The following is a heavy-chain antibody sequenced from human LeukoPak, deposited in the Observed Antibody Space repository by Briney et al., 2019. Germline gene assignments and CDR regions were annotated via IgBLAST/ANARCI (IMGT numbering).Heavy chain of an antibody. Sequence: SETLSLTCAVYGGSFSGYYWSWIRQPPGKGLEWIGEINHSGSTNYNPSLKSRVTISVDTSKNQFSLKLSSVTAADTAVYYCARLTYYYGSGSYYEGLWFDPWGQGTLVTVSS. CDR2: INHSGST. D-gene: IGHD3-10*01. V-gene: IGHV4-34*01. J-gene: IGHJ5*02. CDR1: GGSFSGYY. CDR3: ARLTYYYGSGSYYEGLWFDP.